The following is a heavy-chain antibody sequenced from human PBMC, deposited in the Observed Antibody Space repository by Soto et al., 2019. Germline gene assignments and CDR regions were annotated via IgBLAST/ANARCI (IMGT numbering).Heavy chain of an antibody. D-gene: IGHD1-7*01. V-gene: IGHV4-59*01. J-gene: IGHJ6*02. CDR3: ARDRKLELPGNYYYYGIDV. Sequence: ASETLSLTCSVSGGSIRDYFWTWIRQSPGRGLEWIGYISSSGTVKYNSSLKSRGTISLDRSRNKFSLKLRSVTAADTAVYFCARDRKLELPGNYYYYGIDVWGQGTTVTVSS. CDR2: ISSSGTV. CDR1: GGSIRDYF.